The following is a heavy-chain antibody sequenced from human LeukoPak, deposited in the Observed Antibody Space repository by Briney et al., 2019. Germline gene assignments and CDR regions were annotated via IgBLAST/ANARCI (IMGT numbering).Heavy chain of an antibody. CDR1: GGSISSSSYY. Sequence: SETLSLTCTVSGGSISSSSYYWGWIRQPPGKGLEWIGSIYYSGSTYYNPSLKNRVTISVDMSKNQFSLKLSSVTAADTAVYYCARHAVVVVVAALGWYFDYWGQGTLVTVSS. D-gene: IGHD2-15*01. V-gene: IGHV4-39*01. J-gene: IGHJ4*02. CDR2: IYYSGST. CDR3: ARHAVVVVVAALGWYFDY.